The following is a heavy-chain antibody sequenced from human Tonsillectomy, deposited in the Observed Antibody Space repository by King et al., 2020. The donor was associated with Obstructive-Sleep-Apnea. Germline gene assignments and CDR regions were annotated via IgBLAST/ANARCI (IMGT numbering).Heavy chain of an antibody. V-gene: IGHV4-38-2*02. Sequence: VPLQESGPGLVKPSETLSLTCTVSGYSISSGFHWGWIRQSPGKGLEWIASINYGGTTNYSPSLRSRVTISLDTSKNQFSLKLTSVTAADTAVYYCEGSGFPNWGQGTQVTVSS. CDR2: INYGGTT. CDR3: EGSGFPN. J-gene: IGHJ4*02. D-gene: IGHD3-22*01. CDR1: GYSISSGFH.